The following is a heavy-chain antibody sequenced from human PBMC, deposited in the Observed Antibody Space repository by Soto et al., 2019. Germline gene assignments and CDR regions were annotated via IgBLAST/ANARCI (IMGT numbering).Heavy chain of an antibody. Sequence: VQLVESGGGLVKPGGSLRLSCAASGFTFSDYYMSWIRQGPGRGLQWVSYIRTSGSTMYYADSVKGRFTVSRDNAKNSLYLRMNRLRAEDTAGYYCARGLWNFDLWGRGTLVTVSS. V-gene: IGHV3-11*01. D-gene: IGHD3-16*01. CDR1: GFTFSDYY. CDR2: IRTSGSTM. J-gene: IGHJ2*01. CDR3: ARGLWNFDL.